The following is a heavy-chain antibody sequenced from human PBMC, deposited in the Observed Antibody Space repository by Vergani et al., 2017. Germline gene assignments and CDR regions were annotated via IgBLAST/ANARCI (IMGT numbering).Heavy chain of an antibody. CDR2: IYYSGST. V-gene: IGHV4-61*01. CDR1: GGSVSSGSYY. J-gene: IGHJ5*02. CDR3: ARGFRNVDIVATLGFDP. Sequence: QVQLQESGPGLVKPSETLSLTCTVSGGSVSSGSYYWSWIRQPPGKGLEWIGYIYYSGSTNYNPSLKSRVTISVDTSKNQFSLKLSSVTAADTAVYYCARGFRNVDIVATLGFDPWGQGTLVTVSS. D-gene: IGHD5-12*01.